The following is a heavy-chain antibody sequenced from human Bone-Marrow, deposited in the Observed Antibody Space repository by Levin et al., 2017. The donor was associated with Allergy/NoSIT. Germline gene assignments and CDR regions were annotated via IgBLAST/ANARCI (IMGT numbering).Heavy chain of an antibody. CDR1: GFTFSTYA. J-gene: IGHJ1*01. CDR2: ISGSGERT. CDR3: ANNWWSSSSEYFQH. Sequence: GESLKISCATSGFTFSTYAMSWVRQAPGKGLEWVSTISGSGERTFYADSVKGRFTISRDNFEHTLFLEMNNLGADDTAVYYCANNWWSSSSEYFQHWGQGTLATVSS. V-gene: IGHV3-23*01. D-gene: IGHD6-6*01.